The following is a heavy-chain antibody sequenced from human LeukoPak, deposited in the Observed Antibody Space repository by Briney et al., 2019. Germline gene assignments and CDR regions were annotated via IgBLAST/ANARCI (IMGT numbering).Heavy chain of an antibody. CDR2: ISYDGNKK. CDR3: ARGPIYCSSTSCDPPDY. J-gene: IGHJ4*02. Sequence: GGSLRLSCAASGFTFSSYAMHWVRQAPGKGLEWVAVISYDGNKKYYADSVKGRFTISRDNSKNTLYLQMNSLRAEDTAVYYCARGPIYCSSTSCDPPDYWGQGTLVTVSS. D-gene: IGHD2-2*01. CDR1: GFTFSSYA. V-gene: IGHV3-30-3*01.